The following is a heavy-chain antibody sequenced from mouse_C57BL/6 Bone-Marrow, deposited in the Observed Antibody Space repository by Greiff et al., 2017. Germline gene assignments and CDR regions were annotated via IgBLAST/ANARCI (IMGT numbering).Heavy chain of an antibody. J-gene: IGHJ4*01. CDR2: IYPRSGNT. CDR3: ALLFYYAMDY. CDR1: GYTFTSYG. D-gene: IGHD2-10*01. Sequence: QVQLQQSGAELARPGASVKLSCKASGYTFTSYGISWVKQRTGQGLEWIGKIYPRSGNTYYNEKFKGKATLTADKSSSTAYMELRSLTSEDSAVYFCALLFYYAMDYWGQGTSVTVSS. V-gene: IGHV1-81*01.